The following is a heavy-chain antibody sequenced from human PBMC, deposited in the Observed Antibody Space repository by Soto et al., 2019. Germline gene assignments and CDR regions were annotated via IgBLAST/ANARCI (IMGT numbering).Heavy chain of an antibody. D-gene: IGHD3-10*01. CDR3: APRIRFGKLYY. J-gene: IGHJ4*02. Sequence: EVQLLESGGGLVQPGGSLRLSCAASGFTFSSYAMSWVRQAPGKGLEWVSAISGSGGSTYYADSVKGRFTTSSDNSKNTLYLQMNSLRAEDTAVYYCAPRIRFGKLYYCGQGTLVTVSS. V-gene: IGHV3-23*01. CDR2: ISGSGGST. CDR1: GFTFSSYA.